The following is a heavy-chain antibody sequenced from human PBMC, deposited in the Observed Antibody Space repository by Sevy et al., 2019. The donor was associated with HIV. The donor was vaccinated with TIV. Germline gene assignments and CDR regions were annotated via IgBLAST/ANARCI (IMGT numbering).Heavy chain of an antibody. CDR3: AKDNDNNWFDP. Sequence: GGSLRLSCAASGFTFSIYAMSWVRQAPGKGLEWVSTISVSGGSTYYADSVKGRFTIARGNSKNTLYLQMNSLRAEDAAIYFCAKDNDNNWFDPWGQGTLVTVSS. D-gene: IGHD3-9*01. V-gene: IGHV3-23*01. CDR1: GFTFSIYA. CDR2: ISVSGGST. J-gene: IGHJ5*02.